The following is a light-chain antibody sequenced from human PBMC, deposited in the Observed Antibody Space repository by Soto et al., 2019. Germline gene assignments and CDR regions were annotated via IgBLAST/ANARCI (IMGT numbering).Light chain of an antibody. V-gene: IGKV3-20*01. CDR2: GAS. CDR3: RQYGSSPSYT. CDR1: QSVSSSSY. J-gene: IGKJ2*01. Sequence: EIVLTQSPGTLSLSPGERATLSCRASQSVSSSSYLAWYQQKPGQAPRLLIYGASSRATGIPGRFSGRRSATDFTLTISRLEPEDFAVYYCRQYGSSPSYTFGQGTKLEIK.